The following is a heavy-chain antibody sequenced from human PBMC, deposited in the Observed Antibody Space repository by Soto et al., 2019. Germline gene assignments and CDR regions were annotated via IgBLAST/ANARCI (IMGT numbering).Heavy chain of an antibody. CDR1: GFLFSSFA. CDR3: AKDPDISGWYQTDLDY. V-gene: IGHV3-23*01. Sequence: GGSLRLSFAASGFLFSSFAMSWVRPAPGKGLEWVSTISNNGGSTYSADSVKGRFTISRDNSKNTLYLQMNSLRAEDTAVYYCAKDPDISGWYQTDLDYWGQGTLFTVS. J-gene: IGHJ4*02. D-gene: IGHD6-19*01. CDR2: ISNNGGST.